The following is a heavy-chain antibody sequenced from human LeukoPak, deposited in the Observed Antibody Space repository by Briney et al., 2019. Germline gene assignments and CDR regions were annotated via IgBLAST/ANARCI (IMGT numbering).Heavy chain of an antibody. V-gene: IGHV3-7*03. CDR1: GFTFSSFG. CDR3: ARRGTSSSWAHFDY. J-gene: IGHJ4*02. D-gene: IGHD6-13*01. CDR2: IKQDGSEK. Sequence: GGSLRLSCAASGFTFSSFGMHWVRQAQGKGLEWVAKIKQDGSEKYYVDSVKGRFTISRDNAKNSLYLQMNSLGAEDTAVYYCARRGTSSSWAHFDYWGQGTLVTVSS.